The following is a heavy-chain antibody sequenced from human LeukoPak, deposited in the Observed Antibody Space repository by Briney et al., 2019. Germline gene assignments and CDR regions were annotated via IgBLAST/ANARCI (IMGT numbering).Heavy chain of an antibody. Sequence: GGSLRLSCAASGFTFSSYWMSWVRQAPGKGLEWVANIKQDGSEKYYVDSVKGRFTISRDNAKNSLYLQMNSLRAEDTAVYYCARDRLASHIVVVVAATLDYWGQGTLVTVSS. CDR2: IKQDGSEK. CDR3: ARDRLASHIVVVVAATLDY. V-gene: IGHV3-7*01. J-gene: IGHJ4*02. D-gene: IGHD2-15*01. CDR1: GFTFSSYW.